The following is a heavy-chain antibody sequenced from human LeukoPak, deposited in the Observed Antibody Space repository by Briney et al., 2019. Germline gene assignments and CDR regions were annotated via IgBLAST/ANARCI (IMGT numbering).Heavy chain of an antibody. J-gene: IGHJ4*02. D-gene: IGHD1-26*01. CDR1: GFTFGDYA. V-gene: IGHV3-49*04. CDR2: IRSKTYGGTT. Sequence: GGSLRLSCTASGFTFGDYAMSWVRQAPGKGLEWVGFIRSKTYGGTTEYAASVKGRFTISRDDSKSIAYLQMNSLKTEDTAVYYCTRSGSFPGFAFDCWGQGTLVTVSS. CDR3: TRSGSFPGFAFDC.